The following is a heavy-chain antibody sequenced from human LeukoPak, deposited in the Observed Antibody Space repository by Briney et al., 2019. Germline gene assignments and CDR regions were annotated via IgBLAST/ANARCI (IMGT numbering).Heavy chain of an antibody. V-gene: IGHV3-23*01. CDR1: GFTFSSYA. CDR3: ARGRGSWYGVYFDY. D-gene: IGHD6-13*01. J-gene: IGHJ4*02. Sequence: PGGSLRLSCAASGFTFSSYAMSWVRQAPGKGLEWVSAISGSGGSTYYADSVKGRFTISRDNAKNSLYLQMNSLRTDDTAVYYCARGRGSWYGVYFDYWGQGTLVTVSS. CDR2: ISGSGGST.